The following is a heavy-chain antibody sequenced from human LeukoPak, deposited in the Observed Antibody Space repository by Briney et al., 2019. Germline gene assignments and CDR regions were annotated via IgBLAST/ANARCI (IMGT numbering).Heavy chain of an antibody. CDR2: ITDNGRKT. Sequence: GGSLRLSCAASGFTFSDYFMGWIRQAPGKGLEWVSYITDNGRKTYYADSVKGRFTISRDNSKNSLYLQMNSLRVEDTALYYCAKDTDSSGYYSGYFDYWGQGTLVTASS. CDR1: GFTFSDYF. V-gene: IGHV3-11*01. D-gene: IGHD3-22*01. CDR3: AKDTDSSGYYSGYFDY. J-gene: IGHJ4*02.